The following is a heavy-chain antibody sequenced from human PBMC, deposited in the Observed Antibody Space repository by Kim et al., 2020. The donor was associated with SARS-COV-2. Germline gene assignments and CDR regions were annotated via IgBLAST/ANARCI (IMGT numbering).Heavy chain of an antibody. Sequence: GSSTYYADAVKGGFPIPRDNSKNTLYLQMNRLRAEDTAVYYCAREVYGMDVWGQGTTVTVSS. CDR2: GSST. V-gene: IGHV3-66*01. J-gene: IGHJ6*02. CDR3: AREVYGMDV.